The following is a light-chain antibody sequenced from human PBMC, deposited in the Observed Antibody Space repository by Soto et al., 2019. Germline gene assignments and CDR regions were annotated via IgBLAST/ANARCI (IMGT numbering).Light chain of an antibody. CDR3: SSYTSSSTLVV. Sequence: QSVLTQPASVSGSPGQSITISCTGSSSDIGGYNYVSWYQQHPGKAPKLMTYEVSNRPSGISNRFSGSKSGNTASLTISGLQAEDEADYYCSSYTSSSTLVVFGGGTQLTVL. J-gene: IGLJ3*02. CDR2: EVS. CDR1: SSDIGGYNY. V-gene: IGLV2-14*01.